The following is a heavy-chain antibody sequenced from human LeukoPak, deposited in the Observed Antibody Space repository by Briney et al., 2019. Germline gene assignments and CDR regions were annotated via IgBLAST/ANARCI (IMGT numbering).Heavy chain of an antibody. CDR2: INPNSGGT. D-gene: IGHD6-13*01. V-gene: IGHV1-2*02. Sequence: ASVKVSCKASGYTFTDYYIHWVRQAPGQGLEWMGWINPNSGGTNYAQKFQGRVTMTRDTSISTAYMELSRLRSDDTAVYYCARVHPDSSSWPTWGQGTLVTVSS. CDR1: GYTFTDYY. CDR3: ARVHPDSSSWPT. J-gene: IGHJ5*02.